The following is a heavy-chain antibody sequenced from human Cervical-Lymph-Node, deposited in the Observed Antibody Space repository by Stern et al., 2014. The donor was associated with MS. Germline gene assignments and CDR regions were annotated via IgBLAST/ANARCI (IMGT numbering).Heavy chain of an antibody. J-gene: IGHJ4*02. Sequence: EVQLVESGGGLVKPGGSLRLSCAASGFTFSSYSMNWVRQAPGKGLEWVSSISSSSSYIYYADSVKGRFTISRDNAKNSLYLQMNSLRAEDTAVYYCARCSRVPNRGVLPDYWGQGTLVTVSS. D-gene: IGHD4/OR15-4a*01. CDR1: GFTFSSYS. CDR3: ARCSRVPNRGVLPDY. CDR2: ISSSSSYI. V-gene: IGHV3-21*01.